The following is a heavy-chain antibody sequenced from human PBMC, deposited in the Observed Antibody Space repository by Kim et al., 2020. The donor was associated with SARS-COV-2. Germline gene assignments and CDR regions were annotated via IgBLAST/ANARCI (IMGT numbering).Heavy chain of an antibody. J-gene: IGHJ6*02. V-gene: IGHV4-34*01. Sequence: SETLSLTCAVYGGSFSGYYWSWIRQPPGKGLEWIGEINHSGSTNYNPSLKSRVTISVDTSKNQFSLKLSSVTAADTAVYYCAGGVVTPEGGYYYYGMDVWGQGTTVTVSS. CDR3: AGGVVTPEGGYYYYGMDV. D-gene: IGHD2-21*02. CDR2: INHSGST. CDR1: GGSFSGYY.